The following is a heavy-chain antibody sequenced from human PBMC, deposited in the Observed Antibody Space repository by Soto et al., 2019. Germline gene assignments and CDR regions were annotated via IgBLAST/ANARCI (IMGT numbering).Heavy chain of an antibody. CDR1: GGSFSGYY. D-gene: IGHD2-21*02. CDR2: INHSGRT. CDR3: ARSPMGLLFRYYFDY. J-gene: IGHJ4*02. Sequence: QVQLQQWGAGLLKPSETLSLTCAVYGGSFSGYYWSWIRQPPGKGLEWIGQINHSGRTNYNPSLKSRVTMSVATSKNQFALKLSSVTAADTAVYYCARSPMGLLFRYYFDYWGQGTLVTVSS. V-gene: IGHV4-34*01.